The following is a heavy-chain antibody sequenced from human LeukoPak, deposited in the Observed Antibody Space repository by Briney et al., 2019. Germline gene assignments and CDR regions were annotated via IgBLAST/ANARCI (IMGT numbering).Heavy chain of an antibody. CDR2: IKEDGSEK. CDR3: AKADGDYYDSGGSFDY. V-gene: IGHV3-7*01. Sequence: GGSLRLSCAASGFTFSTYWMSWVRQAPGKGLEWVANIKEDGSEKYYVDSVKGRFTISRDNAKNSLYLQMNSLRAEDTAVYYCAKADGDYYDSGGSFDYWGQGTLVAVSS. D-gene: IGHD3-22*01. J-gene: IGHJ4*02. CDR1: GFTFSTYW.